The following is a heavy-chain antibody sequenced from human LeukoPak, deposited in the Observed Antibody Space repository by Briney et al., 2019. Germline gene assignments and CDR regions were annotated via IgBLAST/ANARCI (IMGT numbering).Heavy chain of an antibody. Sequence: GGSLRLSCAASGFTFSNYAMTWVRQAPGKGLEWVSAISGSGDSTYYADSVKGRFTISRDNSKNTLYLQMSSLRAEDTAVYHCAKSPPDNYHYYYGMDVWGQGTTVTVSS. V-gene: IGHV3-23*01. J-gene: IGHJ6*02. D-gene: IGHD5-24*01. CDR2: ISGSGDST. CDR3: AKSPPDNYHYYYGMDV. CDR1: GFTFSNYA.